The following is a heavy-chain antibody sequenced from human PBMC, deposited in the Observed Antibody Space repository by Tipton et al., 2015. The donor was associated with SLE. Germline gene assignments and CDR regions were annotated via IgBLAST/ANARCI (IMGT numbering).Heavy chain of an antibody. CDR2: INSDGSST. Sequence: SLRLSCAASGFTFRSYWRHWVRQAQGKGLVWVSRINSDGSSTAYADSVKGRFTLSRDNARNALYLQMNSLRVEDTAIYYCARADYETGPFDPWGQGTLVTVSS. D-gene: IGHD3-22*01. J-gene: IGHJ5*02. V-gene: IGHV3-74*01. CDR3: ARADYETGPFDP. CDR1: GFTFRSYW.